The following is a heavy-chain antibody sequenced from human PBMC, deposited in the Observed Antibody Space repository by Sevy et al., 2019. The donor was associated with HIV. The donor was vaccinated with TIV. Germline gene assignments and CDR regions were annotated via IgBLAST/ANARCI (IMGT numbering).Heavy chain of an antibody. CDR2: ISSSGSTI. Sequence: GGSLRLSCAASGFTFSSYEMNWVRQAPGKGLEWVSYISSSGSTIYYADSVKGRFTISRDNAKNSLYLQMNSLRAEDTAVYYCARDQGTPYSSDYYYYMDVWGKGTTVTVSS. D-gene: IGHD6-25*01. CDR3: ARDQGTPYSSDYYYYMDV. CDR1: GFTFSSYE. J-gene: IGHJ6*03. V-gene: IGHV3-48*03.